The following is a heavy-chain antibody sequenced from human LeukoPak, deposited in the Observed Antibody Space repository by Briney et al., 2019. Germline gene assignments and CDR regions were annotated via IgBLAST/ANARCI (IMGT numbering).Heavy chain of an antibody. CDR1: GGSISGYY. D-gene: IGHD3-9*01. CDR2: IHYTGGT. Sequence: SETLSLTCVVYGGSISGYYWSWIRQPPGKGLEWVGEIHYTGGTSYNPSLKSRATISIDTSKNQLSLKLSSVTAADTAVYYCARGNILSGYCFDFWGQGALVTVSS. CDR3: ARGNILSGYCFDF. J-gene: IGHJ4*02. V-gene: IGHV4-34*01.